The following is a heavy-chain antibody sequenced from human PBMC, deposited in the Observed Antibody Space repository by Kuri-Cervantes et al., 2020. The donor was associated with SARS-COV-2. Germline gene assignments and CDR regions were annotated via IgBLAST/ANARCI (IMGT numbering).Heavy chain of an antibody. CDR2: IIPILGTA. J-gene: IGHJ4*02. CDR1: GGTFSSYA. CDR3: AREGSGNSSHPVYY. Sequence: SVKVSCKASGGTFSSYAISWVRQAPGQGLEWMGRIIPILGTANYAQKFQGRVTITADKSTSTAYMELSSLRSEDTAVYYCAREGSGNSSHPVYYWGQGTRVTVSS. D-gene: IGHD3-10*01. V-gene: IGHV1-69*04.